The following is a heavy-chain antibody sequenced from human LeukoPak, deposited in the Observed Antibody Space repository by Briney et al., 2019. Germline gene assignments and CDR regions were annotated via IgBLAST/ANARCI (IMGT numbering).Heavy chain of an antibody. CDR2: ISSSGSTI. Sequence: PGGSLRLSCAASGFTFSSYVMNWVRQAPGKGLEWVSYISSSGSTIYYADSVKGRFTISRDNAKNSLYLQMNSLRAEDTAVYYCARGPVVVVAAEYYFDYWGQGTLVTVSS. D-gene: IGHD2-15*01. CDR1: GFTFSSYV. J-gene: IGHJ4*02. CDR3: ARGPVVVVAAEYYFDY. V-gene: IGHV3-48*03.